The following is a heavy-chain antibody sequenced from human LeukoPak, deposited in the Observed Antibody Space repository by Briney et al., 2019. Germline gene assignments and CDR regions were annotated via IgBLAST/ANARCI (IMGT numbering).Heavy chain of an antibody. D-gene: IGHD1-1*01. CDR1: GFTFSRYW. CDR2: IKQDGSER. CDR3: ATMGLEPLPYYFDY. J-gene: IGHJ4*02. V-gene: IGHV3-7*01. Sequence: GGSLRLSSAASGFTFSRYWMSWVRQAPGKGLEWVANIKQDGSERYHVDSVRGRFTISRDNAKNSLFLQMNSLRAEDTAVYYCATMGLEPLPYYFDYWGQGTLVTVSS.